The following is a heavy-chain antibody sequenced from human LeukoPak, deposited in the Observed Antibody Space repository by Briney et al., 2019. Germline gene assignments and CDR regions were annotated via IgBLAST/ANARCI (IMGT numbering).Heavy chain of an antibody. CDR1: GGSINNYY. J-gene: IGHJ3*02. CDR2: IYTRGST. D-gene: IGHD2-15*01. V-gene: IGHV4-4*07. CDR3: ARGRYCSADICSGGDAFDI. Sequence: SETLSLTCTVSGGSINNYYWSWIRQPAGKGLEWIGRIYTRGSTNYNPSLKSRVTMSVDTSKNQFSLKLSSVTAADMAVYYCARGRYCSADICSGGDAFDIWGQGTMVSVSS.